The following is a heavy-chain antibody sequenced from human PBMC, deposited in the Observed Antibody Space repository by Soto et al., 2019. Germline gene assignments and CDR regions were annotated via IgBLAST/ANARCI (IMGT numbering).Heavy chain of an antibody. V-gene: IGHV1-18*04. CDR1: GYTFTSYG. CDR2: ISAYNGNT. J-gene: IGHJ6*02. Sequence: ASVKVSCKASGYTFTSYGISWVRQAPGQGLEWMGWISAYNGNTNYAQKLQGRVTMTTDTSTSTAYMELRSLRSDDTAVYYCARDLVTMVRGVIPLDNYYYYGMDVWGQGTTVTVSS. D-gene: IGHD3-10*01. CDR3: ARDLVTMVRGVIPLDNYYYYGMDV.